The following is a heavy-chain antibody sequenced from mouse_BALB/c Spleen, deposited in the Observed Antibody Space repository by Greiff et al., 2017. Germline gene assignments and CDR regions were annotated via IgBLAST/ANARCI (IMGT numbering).Heavy chain of an antibody. CDR2: IWAGGST. J-gene: IGHJ4*01. V-gene: IGHV2-9*02. Sequence: QVQLKESGPGLVAPSQSLSLTCTVSGFSLTSYGVHWVRQPPGKGLEWLGVIWAGGSTNYNSALMSRLSISKDNSKNQVFLIMNSLQTDDTAMYYCARDGRPYYYAMDYWGQGTSVTVSS. CDR3: ARDGRPYYYAMDY. CDR1: GFSLTSYG.